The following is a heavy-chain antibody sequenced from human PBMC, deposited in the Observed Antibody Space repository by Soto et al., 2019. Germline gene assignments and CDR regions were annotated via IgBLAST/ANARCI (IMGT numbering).Heavy chain of an antibody. J-gene: IGHJ4*02. D-gene: IGHD3-16*02. CDR2: INPNSGGT. Sequence: GASVKVSCKASGYTFTGYYMHWVRQAPGQGLEWMGWINPNSGGTNYAQKFQGWVTMTRDTSISTAHMELSRLRSDDTAVYYCARGAPIWGSYRHADYWGQGTLVTVSS. CDR3: ARGAPIWGSYRHADY. V-gene: IGHV1-2*04. CDR1: GYTFTGYY.